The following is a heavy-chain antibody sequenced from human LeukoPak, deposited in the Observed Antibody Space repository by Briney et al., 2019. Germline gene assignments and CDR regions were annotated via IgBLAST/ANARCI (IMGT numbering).Heavy chain of an antibody. J-gene: IGHJ4*02. V-gene: IGHV3-7*03. Sequence: GGSLRPSCAGSGFTFSSYWMSWVRQAPGKGLEWVANIKQDGSEKYYVDSVKGRFTISRDNAKNSLYLQMNSLRAEDTAVYYCAREVGRGFDYWGQGTLVTVSS. CDR1: GFTFSSYW. CDR3: AREVGRGFDY. D-gene: IGHD1-26*01. CDR2: IKQDGSEK.